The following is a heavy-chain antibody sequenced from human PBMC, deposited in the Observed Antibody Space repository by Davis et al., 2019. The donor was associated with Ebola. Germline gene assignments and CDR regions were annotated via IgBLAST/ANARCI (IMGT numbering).Heavy chain of an antibody. CDR1: GDSITDYY. J-gene: IGHJ5*02. CDR3: ARRGYCSGNRCPWGWFDP. CDR2: ISPSGNP. V-gene: IGHV4-4*07. D-gene: IGHD2-15*01. Sequence: SETLSLTCTVSGDSITDYYWSWIRQPAGKGLELIGRISPSGNPNYNPSLKTRVIMSLDTSKHQFSLNLSSVTAADTAIYYCARRGYCSGNRCPWGWFDPWGQGTLVTVSS.